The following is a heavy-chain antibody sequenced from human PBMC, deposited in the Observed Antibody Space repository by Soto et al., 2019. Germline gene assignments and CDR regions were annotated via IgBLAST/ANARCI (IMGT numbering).Heavy chain of an antibody. J-gene: IGHJ5*02. D-gene: IGHD3-3*01. CDR1: GFTFSSHN. CDR2: IDPSGYYI. CDR3: ARLFGVTETYRNWIDP. Sequence: PGGSLRLSCAASGFTFSSHNMNWVRQAPGKGLEWVSTIDPSGYYIYYADSVKGRFTISRDNARNSLYLQMNSLRAADTAVYYCARLFGVTETYRNWIDPSGQGTLVTGSS. V-gene: IGHV3-21*01.